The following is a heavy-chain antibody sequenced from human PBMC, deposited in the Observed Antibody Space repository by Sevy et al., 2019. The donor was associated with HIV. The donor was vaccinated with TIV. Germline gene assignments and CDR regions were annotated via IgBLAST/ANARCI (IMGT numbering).Heavy chain of an antibody. CDR3: ITDPAYRGYDEEVINYYFYGMDV. CDR2: IKSEFDGGAI. CDR1: GFTFSSAW. Sequence: GGSLRLSCTASGFTFSSAWMSWVRQAPGKGLEWVGRIKSEFDGGAIDYAAPVKGRLNISREDSKNTVYLQMNSLKTEDTAVYYCITDPAYRGYDEEVINYYFYGMDVWGQGTTVTVSS. J-gene: IGHJ6*02. D-gene: IGHD5-12*01. V-gene: IGHV3-15*01.